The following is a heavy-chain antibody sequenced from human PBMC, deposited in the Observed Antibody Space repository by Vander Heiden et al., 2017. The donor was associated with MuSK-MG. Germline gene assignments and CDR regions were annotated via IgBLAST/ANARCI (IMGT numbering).Heavy chain of an antibody. CDR3: AGGGGGGYCSGGSCYYEY. CDR2: ISPMFYTP. J-gene: IGHJ4*02. Sequence: VQLVQSGAEVKKPGSSVKVSCKASGGTFSRFAMSWVRQAPGQGLEWMGEISPMFYTPHTAQNCQGGDTRPADAPPPPAPPWLSALRYEETRVYTCAGGGGGGYCSGGSCYYEYWGQGTLVTVSA. CDR1: GGTFSRFA. V-gene: IGHV1-69*01. D-gene: IGHD2-15*01.